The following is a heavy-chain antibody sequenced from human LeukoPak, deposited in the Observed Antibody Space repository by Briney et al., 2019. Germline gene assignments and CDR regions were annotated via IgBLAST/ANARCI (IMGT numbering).Heavy chain of an antibody. CDR3: ARDPYSYGLRY. Sequence: ASVKVSCKASGYTFTSYAMNWVRQAAGQGLEWMGWINSNTGNPTYAQGFTGRFVFSLDTSVSTAYLQISSLKAEDTAVYYCARDPYSYGLRYWGQGTLVTVSS. J-gene: IGHJ4*02. D-gene: IGHD5-18*01. V-gene: IGHV7-4-1*02. CDR2: INSNTGNP. CDR1: GYTFTSYA.